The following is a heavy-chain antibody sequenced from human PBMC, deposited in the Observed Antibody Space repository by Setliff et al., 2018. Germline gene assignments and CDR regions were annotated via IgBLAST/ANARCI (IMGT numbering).Heavy chain of an antibody. CDR1: GGSISSYY. J-gene: IGHJ6*03. D-gene: IGHD6-19*01. CDR3: AREQWLDPPGYYYMDV. CDR2: IYIGGSA. V-gene: IGHV4-4*07. Sequence: NPSETLSLTCTVSGGSISSYYWSWIRQPAGKGLEWIGHIYIGGSANYNPSLKSRVTMSIDTSKNQFSLKLNSVTAADMAVYYCAREQWLDPPGYYYMDVWAKGTTVNVSS.